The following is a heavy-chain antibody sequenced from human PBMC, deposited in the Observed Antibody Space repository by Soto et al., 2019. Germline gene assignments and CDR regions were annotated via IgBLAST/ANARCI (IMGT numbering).Heavy chain of an antibody. D-gene: IGHD2-2*01. V-gene: IGHV1-46*03. J-gene: IGHJ5*02. CDR3: ARERPEEDFVVVPAAMSAPPPFDP. Sequence: ASVKVSCKASGYTFTSYYMHWVRQAPGQGLEWMGIINPSGGSTSYAQKFQGRVTMTRDTSTSTVYMELSSLRSEDTAVYYCARERPEEDFVVVPAAMSAPPPFDPWGQGTLVTVSS. CDR2: INPSGGST. CDR1: GYTFTSYY.